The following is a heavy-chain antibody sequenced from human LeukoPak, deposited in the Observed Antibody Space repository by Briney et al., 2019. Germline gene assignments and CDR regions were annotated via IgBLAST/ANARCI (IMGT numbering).Heavy chain of an antibody. CDR2: ISSSGSTI. CDR3: ARGSYYDSSGYYYAPFDP. V-gene: IGHV3-48*03. D-gene: IGHD3-22*01. CDR1: GFTFSSYE. Sequence: GGSLRLSCAASGFTFSSYEMNWVRQAPGKGLEWVSYISSSGSTIYYADSVKGRFTISRDNAKNSLYLQMNSLRAEDTAVYYCARGSYYDSSGYYYAPFDPWGQGTLVTVSS. J-gene: IGHJ5*02.